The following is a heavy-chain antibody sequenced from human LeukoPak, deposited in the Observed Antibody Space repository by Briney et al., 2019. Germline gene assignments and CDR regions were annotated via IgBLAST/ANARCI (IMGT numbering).Heavy chain of an antibody. J-gene: IGHJ4*02. CDR2: ISGSGGST. CDR3: AKSSSYYGSGSYYPSPFDH. Sequence: GGSLRLSCAASGFTFSSYAMSWVRQAPGKGLEWVSAISGSGGSTYYADSVKGRFTISRDNSKNTLYLQMNSLRAEDTAVYYCAKSSSYYGSGSYYPSPFDHWGQGTLVTVSS. V-gene: IGHV3-23*01. CDR1: GFTFSSYA. D-gene: IGHD3-10*01.